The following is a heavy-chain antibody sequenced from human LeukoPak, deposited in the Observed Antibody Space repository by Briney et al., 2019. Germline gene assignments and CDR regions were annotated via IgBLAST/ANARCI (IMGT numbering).Heavy chain of an antibody. J-gene: IGHJ6*02. CDR2: IYPGDSDT. V-gene: IGHV5-51*01. Sequence: GESLKISCKGSGYSFTSHWIGWVRQMPGKGLEWMGIIYPGDSDTRYSPSFQGQVTISADKSISTAYLQWSSLKASDTAMYYCARQGRFLEWLPDYYYYGMDVWGQGTTVTVSS. CDR1: GYSFTSHW. D-gene: IGHD3-3*01. CDR3: ARQGRFLEWLPDYYYYGMDV.